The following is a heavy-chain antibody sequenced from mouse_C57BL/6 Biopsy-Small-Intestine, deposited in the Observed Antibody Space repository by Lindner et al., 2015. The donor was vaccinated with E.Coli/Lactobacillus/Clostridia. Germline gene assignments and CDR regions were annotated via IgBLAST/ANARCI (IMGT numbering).Heavy chain of an antibody. D-gene: IGHD2-14*01. CDR2: ILPGSGII. CDR3: AKWYEGGMDY. CDR1: GYTFTGYW. V-gene: IGHV1-9*01. J-gene: IGHJ4*01. Sequence: VQLQESGAELMKPGASVKLSCKATGYTFTGYWVEWVKQRSGHGLEWIEEILPGSGIINYNEKFKDKATFTAETSSNTAYMQLSSLTTEDSAIYYCAKWYEGGMDYWGQGTSVTVSS.